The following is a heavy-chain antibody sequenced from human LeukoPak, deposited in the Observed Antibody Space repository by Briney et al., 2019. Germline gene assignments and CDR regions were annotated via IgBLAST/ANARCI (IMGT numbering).Heavy chain of an antibody. CDR1: GGSLSSYY. CDR2: IYYSGST. CDR3: ARDGAAATAGQLNYYYYYMDV. V-gene: IGHV4-59*01. D-gene: IGHD6-13*01. J-gene: IGHJ6*03. Sequence: SETLSLTCTVSGGSLSSYYWSWIRQSPGKGLEWIGYIYYSGSTNYNPSLKSRVTISVDTSKNQFSLKLSSVTAADTAVYYCARDGAAATAGQLNYYYYYMDVWGKGTTVTVSS.